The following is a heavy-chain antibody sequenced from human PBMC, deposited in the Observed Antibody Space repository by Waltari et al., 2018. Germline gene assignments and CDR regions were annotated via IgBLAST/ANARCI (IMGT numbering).Heavy chain of an antibody. CDR3: ARGDYWSSTSCYDDRGWFDP. V-gene: IGHV4-34*01. CDR1: GGSFSGSY. D-gene: IGHD2-2*01. Sequence: QVQLQQWGAGLLKPSETLSLTCAVHGGSFSGSYWSWIRKPPGKGLEWIGEITHRGSTKYSPSLKSRVTISVDTSKNRCSLKLSSVTAADTAGYYCARGDYWSSTSCYDDRGWFDPWGQGTLVTVSS. J-gene: IGHJ5*02. CDR2: ITHRGST.